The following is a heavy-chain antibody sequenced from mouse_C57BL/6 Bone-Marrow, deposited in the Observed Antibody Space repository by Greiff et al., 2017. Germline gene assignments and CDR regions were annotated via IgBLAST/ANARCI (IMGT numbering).Heavy chain of an antibody. J-gene: IGHJ4*01. D-gene: IGHD2-3*01. CDR3: ARGWLLHAMDY. CDR1: GFTFSSYA. Sequence: EVHLVESGGGLVKPGGSLKLSCAASGFTFSSYAMSWVRQTPEKRLEWVATISDGGSYTYYPDNVKGRFTISRDNAKNNLYLQMSHLKSEDTAMYYCARGWLLHAMDYWGQGTSVTVSS. V-gene: IGHV5-4*01. CDR2: ISDGGSYT.